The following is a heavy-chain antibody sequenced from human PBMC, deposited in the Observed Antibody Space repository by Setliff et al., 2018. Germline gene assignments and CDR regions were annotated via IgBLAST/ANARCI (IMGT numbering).Heavy chain of an antibody. CDR2: IKEDGSQR. J-gene: IGHJ4*02. CDR3: SSYLVS. Sequence: GGSLRLSCAASGFTFDDYGMSWARQAPGKGLEWVANIKEDGSQRNYVDAVRGRFTVSRDNARNLLYLQMNSLRVDDTAVYYCSSYLVSWGQGALVTVSS. D-gene: IGHD2-21*01. V-gene: IGHV3-7*01. CDR1: GFTFDDYG.